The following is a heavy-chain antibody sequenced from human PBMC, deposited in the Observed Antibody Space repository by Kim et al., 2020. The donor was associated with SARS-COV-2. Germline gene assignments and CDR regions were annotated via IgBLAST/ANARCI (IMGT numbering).Heavy chain of an antibody. CDR1: GFTFSNAW. CDR2: IKSKTDGGTT. V-gene: IGHV3-15*01. Sequence: GGSLRLSCAASGFTFSNAWMSWVRQAPGKGLEWVGRIKSKTDGGTTDYAAPVKGRFTISRDDSKNTLYLQMNSLKTEDTAVYYCTTDSDQLEYYYYYGMDVWGQGTTVTVSS. CDR3: TTDSDQLEYYYYYGMDV. D-gene: IGHD2-2*01. J-gene: IGHJ6*02.